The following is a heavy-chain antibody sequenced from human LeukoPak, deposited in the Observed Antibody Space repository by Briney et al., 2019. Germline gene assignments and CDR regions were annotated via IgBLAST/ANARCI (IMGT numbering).Heavy chain of an antibody. J-gene: IGHJ4*02. V-gene: IGHV3-9*01. CDR1: GFSFEAYG. CDR2: INWNSDDT. D-gene: IGHD3/OR15-3a*01. Sequence: GRSLRLSCVASGFSFEAYGMYWVRHAPGKGLEWVSGINWNSDDTDYAESVKGRFTISRDTAQNSLYLRMSRLRVEDTALYYCSRVPSGRTGFDYWGQGTLVTVSS. CDR3: SRVPSGRTGFDY.